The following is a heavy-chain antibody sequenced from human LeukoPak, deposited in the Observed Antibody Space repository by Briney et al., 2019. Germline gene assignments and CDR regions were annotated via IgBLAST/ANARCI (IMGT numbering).Heavy chain of an antibody. Sequence: SDTLSLPCTVSGGLHSSYYWRWIRQPPGKGLEWIGYNYYSGSTNYNTSLKGRVPLSVDTSKSQFSLGLGSVTAADTAVYYCARVSGYMIEDYFDYWGQGTLVTVSS. J-gene: IGHJ4*02. CDR3: ARVSGYMIEDYFDY. CDR2: NYYSGST. D-gene: IGHD3-22*01. V-gene: IGHV4-59*07. CDR1: GGLHSSYY.